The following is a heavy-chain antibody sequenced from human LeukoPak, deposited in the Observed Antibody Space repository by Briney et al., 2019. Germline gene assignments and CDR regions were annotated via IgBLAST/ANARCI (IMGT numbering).Heavy chain of an antibody. J-gene: IGHJ5*02. Sequence: SETLSLTCTVSGGSISSYYWSWIRQPPGKGLEWIGYIYYSGSTNYNPSLKSRVTMSVDTSKNQFSLKLSSVTAADTAVYYCARGNYGDYWFDPWGQGTLVTVSS. V-gene: IGHV4-59*12. CDR2: IYYSGST. CDR3: ARGNYGDYWFDP. D-gene: IGHD4-17*01. CDR1: GGSISSYY.